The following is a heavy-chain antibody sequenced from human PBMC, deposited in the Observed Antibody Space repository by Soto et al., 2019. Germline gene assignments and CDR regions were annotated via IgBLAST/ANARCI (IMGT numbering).Heavy chain of an antibody. CDR1: GYSFTNYW. V-gene: IGHV5-10-1*01. D-gene: IGHD3-9*01. Sequence: GESLKISCKGSGYSFTNYWIGWVRQMPGKGLEWMGRIDPSDSYTNYSPSFQGHVTISADKSISTAYLQWSSLKPSDTAMYYCARHRDWYYDILTGYFPSDYYYGMDVWGQGTTVTVSS. CDR3: ARHRDWYYDILTGYFPSDYYYGMDV. J-gene: IGHJ6*02. CDR2: IDPSDSYT.